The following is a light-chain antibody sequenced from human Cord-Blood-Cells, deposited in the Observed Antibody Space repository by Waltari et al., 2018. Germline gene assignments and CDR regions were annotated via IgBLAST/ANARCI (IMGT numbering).Light chain of an antibody. Sequence: DIQMTQSPSTLSASVGDRVTITCRASPSISSWLAWYQQKPGKATKLLIYDASSLESGVPSRFSGSGSGTEFTLTISSLQPDDFATYYCQQYNSYSFGQGTKLEIK. J-gene: IGKJ2*01. CDR3: QQYNSYS. CDR1: PSISSW. V-gene: IGKV1-5*01. CDR2: DAS.